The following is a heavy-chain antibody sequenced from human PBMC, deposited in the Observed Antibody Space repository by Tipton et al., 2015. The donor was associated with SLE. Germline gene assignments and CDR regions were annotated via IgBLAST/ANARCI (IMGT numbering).Heavy chain of an antibody. Sequence: TLSLTCTVSRYSISGGYYWGWIRQPPGKGLEWIGCLHHSGRSYYSPSLKSRVSISLDTSKNQLSLRLSSVTASDTAVYFCARRWDTSTWDYWGQGALVTVAS. J-gene: IGHJ4*02. CDR3: ARRWDTSTWDY. CDR2: LHHSGRS. CDR1: RYSISGGYY. D-gene: IGHD6-13*01. V-gene: IGHV4-38-2*02.